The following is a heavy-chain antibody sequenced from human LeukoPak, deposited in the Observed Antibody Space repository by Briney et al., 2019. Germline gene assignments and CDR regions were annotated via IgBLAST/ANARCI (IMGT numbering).Heavy chain of an antibody. D-gene: IGHD2-15*01. CDR2: IYSGGST. CDR1: GFTVSSNY. V-gene: IGHV3-53*01. Sequence: GGSLRLSCAASGFTVSSNYMSWVRQAPGKGLEWVSVIYSGGSTYYADSVKGRFTISRDNAKNSLYLQMNSLRAEDTAVYYCARAREGYCSGGSCSSYYYYYYMDVWGKGTTVTVSS. CDR3: ARAREGYCSGGSCSSYYYYYYMDV. J-gene: IGHJ6*03.